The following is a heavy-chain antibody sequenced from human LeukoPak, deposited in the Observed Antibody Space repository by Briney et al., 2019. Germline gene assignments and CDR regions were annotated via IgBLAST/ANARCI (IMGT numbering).Heavy chain of an antibody. D-gene: IGHD3-3*01. CDR2: ISYDGGNK. CDR3: ASSIFDRDAFDI. Sequence: GGSLRLSCAASGFTFSSYAMHWVRQAPGKGLDWVAVISYDGGNKYYADSVKGRFTISRDDSKNTLYLQMNSLRAEDTAVYYCASSIFDRDAFDIWGQGTMVTVSS. V-gene: IGHV3-30*04. J-gene: IGHJ3*02. CDR1: GFTFSSYA.